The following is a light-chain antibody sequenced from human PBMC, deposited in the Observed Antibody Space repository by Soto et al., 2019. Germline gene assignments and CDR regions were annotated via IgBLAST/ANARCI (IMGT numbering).Light chain of an antibody. CDR2: GAS. J-gene: IGKJ1*01. CDR1: QSVSNNY. Sequence: EIFLTQSPGTLSLSPEERATLSCRASQSVSNNYLAWYQQKPGQAPRLLIYGASNRATGIPDRFSGSGSGTDFTLTISRLEPEDFAVYYCQQYGSSGTFGQGTKVDIK. CDR3: QQYGSSGT. V-gene: IGKV3-20*01.